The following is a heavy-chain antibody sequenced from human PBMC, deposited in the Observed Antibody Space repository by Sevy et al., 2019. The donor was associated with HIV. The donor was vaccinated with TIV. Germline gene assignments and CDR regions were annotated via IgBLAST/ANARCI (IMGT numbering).Heavy chain of an antibody. V-gene: IGHV4-61*01. D-gene: IGHD1-26*01. J-gene: IGHJ4*02. CDR1: GGSVSSGSYY. Sequence: SETLSLTCTVSGGSVSSGSYYWSWIRQPPGKGLEWIGYIYYSGSTNYNPSLKSRVTISVDTPKNQFSLKLSSVTAADTAVYYCARVVGATHYFDYWGQGTLVTVSS. CDR3: ARVVGATHYFDY. CDR2: IYYSGST.